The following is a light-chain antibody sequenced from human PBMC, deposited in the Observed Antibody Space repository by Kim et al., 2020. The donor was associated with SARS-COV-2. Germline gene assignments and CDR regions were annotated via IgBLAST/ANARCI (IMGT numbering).Light chain of an antibody. Sequence: DIQMTQSPSSLSPSVGDTVTITCRTSQSIGNYLNWYQQKPGKAPKLLIYAASSLPSGVPSRFSGSGSGTDFTLTISSLQPEDFATYYCQQSYRNPLTFGGGTKVDIK. CDR3: QQSYRNPLT. CDR2: AAS. V-gene: IGKV1-39*01. J-gene: IGKJ4*01. CDR1: QSIGNY.